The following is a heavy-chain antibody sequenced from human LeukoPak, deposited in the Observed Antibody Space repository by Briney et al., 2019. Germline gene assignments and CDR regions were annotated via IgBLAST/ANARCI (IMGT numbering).Heavy chain of an antibody. D-gene: IGHD3-22*01. CDR3: ARGITMIVHDAFDI. CDR2: IYYSGGT. Sequence: SETLSLTCTVSGGSISSYYWSWIRQPPGKGLEWIGYIYYSGGTNYNPSLKSRVTISVDTSKNQFSLKLSSVTAADTAVYYCARGITMIVHDAFDIWGQGTMVTVSS. V-gene: IGHV4-59*01. CDR1: GGSISSYY. J-gene: IGHJ3*02.